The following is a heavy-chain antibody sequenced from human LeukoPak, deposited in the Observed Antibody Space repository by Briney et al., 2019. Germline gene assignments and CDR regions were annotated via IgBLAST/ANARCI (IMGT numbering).Heavy chain of an antibody. Sequence: PGGSLRLSCSASGFTFSSYAMHWVRQAPGKGLECVGFIQSKTDGGTTDSATPVKGRFTVSRDDSKNTLYLQMSSLKTEDTAVYYCTTWSSQFDYWGQGTLVTVSS. CDR3: TTWSSQFDY. CDR2: IQSKTDGGTT. V-gene: IGHV3-15*01. D-gene: IGHD6-6*01. J-gene: IGHJ4*02. CDR1: GFTFSSYA.